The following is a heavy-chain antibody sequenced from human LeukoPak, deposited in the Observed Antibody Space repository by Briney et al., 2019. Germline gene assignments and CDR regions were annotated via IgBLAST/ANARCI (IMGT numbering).Heavy chain of an antibody. CDR2: IYSGGST. Sequence: PGGSLRLSCAGSGFTFSSYVMTWVRQAPGKGLEWVSVIYSGGSTYYADSVKGRFTISRDNSKNTLYLQMNSLRAEDTAVYYCARDNGGATFDYWGQGTLVTVSS. D-gene: IGHD1-26*01. J-gene: IGHJ4*02. V-gene: IGHV3-53*01. CDR3: ARDNGGATFDY. CDR1: GFTFSSYV.